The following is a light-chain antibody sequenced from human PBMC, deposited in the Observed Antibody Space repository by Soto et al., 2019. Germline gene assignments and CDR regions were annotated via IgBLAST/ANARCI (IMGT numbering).Light chain of an antibody. CDR3: QQYGGSPLIT. J-gene: IGKJ5*01. CDR2: GAS. Sequence: EIVLTQSPGTLSLSPGERVTLSCRTSQSISSSDLAWYQQKPGQAPRLLFYGASIRATGIPDRFSGSGSGTAFTLTISRLEPEDFAVYYCQQYGGSPLITFGQGTRLEIK. CDR1: QSISSSD. V-gene: IGKV3-20*01.